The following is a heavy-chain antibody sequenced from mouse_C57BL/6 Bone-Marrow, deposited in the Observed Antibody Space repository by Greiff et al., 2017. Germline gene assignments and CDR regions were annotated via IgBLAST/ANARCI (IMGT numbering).Heavy chain of an antibody. CDR3: ARKGSNYAYCDY. D-gene: IGHD2-5*01. CDR1: GYTFTSYW. V-gene: IGHV1-53*01. CDR2: INPSNGGT. Sequence: VKLQQPGTELVKPGASVKLSCKASGYTFTSYWMHWVKQRPGQGLEWIGNINPSNGGTNYNEKFKSKATLTVDKSSSTAYMQLSSLTSEDSAVYYCARKGSNYAYCDYWGQGTTLTVSS. J-gene: IGHJ2*01.